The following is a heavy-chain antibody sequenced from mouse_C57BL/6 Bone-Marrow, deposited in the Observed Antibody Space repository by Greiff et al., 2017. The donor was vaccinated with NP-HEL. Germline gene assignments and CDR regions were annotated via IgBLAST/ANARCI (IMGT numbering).Heavy chain of an antibody. J-gene: IGHJ1*03. CDR1: GYTFTSYG. CDR3: ARGAYWYCDV. V-gene: IGHV1-81*01. CDR2: IYPRSGNT. Sequence: VMLVESGAELARPGASVKLSCKASGYTFTSYGISWVKQRTGQGLEWIGEIYPRSGNTYYNEKFKGKATLTADKSSSTAYMELRSLTSEDSAVYFCARGAYWYCDVWGTGTTVTVSS.